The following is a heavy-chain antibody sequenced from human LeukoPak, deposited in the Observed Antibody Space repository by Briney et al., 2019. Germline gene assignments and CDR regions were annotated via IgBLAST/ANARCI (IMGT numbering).Heavy chain of an antibody. V-gene: IGHV4-34*01. CDR1: GFTLNKFS. CDR3: ARVRTLTIFGPQERYFDY. CDR2: INHSGST. Sequence: GSLRLSCAASGFTLNKFSMNWVRQPPGKGLEWIGEINHSGSTNYNPSLKSRVTISVDTSKNQFSLKLSSVTAADTAVYYCARVRTLTIFGPQERYFDYWGQGTLVTVSS. D-gene: IGHD3-3*01. J-gene: IGHJ4*02.